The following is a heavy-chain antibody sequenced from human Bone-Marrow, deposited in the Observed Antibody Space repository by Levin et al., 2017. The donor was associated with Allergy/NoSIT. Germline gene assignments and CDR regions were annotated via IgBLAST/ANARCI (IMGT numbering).Heavy chain of an antibody. D-gene: IGHD4-17*01. Sequence: SQTLSLPCAVSGYSIRSGYYWGWIRQPPGKGLEWIGSIYHSGSTYYNPSLKSRVTISVDTSKNQFSLKLSSVTAADTAVYYCARQMTTVTPNFDYWGQGTLVTVSS. V-gene: IGHV4-38-2*01. CDR1: GYSIRSGYY. J-gene: IGHJ4*02. CDR3: ARQMTTVTPNFDY. CDR2: IYHSGST.